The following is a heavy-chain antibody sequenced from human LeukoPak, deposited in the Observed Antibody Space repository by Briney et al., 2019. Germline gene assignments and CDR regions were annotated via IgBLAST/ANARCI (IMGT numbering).Heavy chain of an antibody. CDR1: GFTFRTYA. CDR2: ISSGSSYI. J-gene: IGHJ4*02. D-gene: IGHD2-15*01. V-gene: IGHV3-21*01. CDR3: ARDRYSGCSGGSCYPLDY. Sequence: GGSLRLSCAASGFTFRTYAMNWVRQAPGKGLEWVSSISSGSSYIYYAYSVKGRFTISRDNAKNSLYLQMNSLRAEDTAVYYCARDRYSGCSGGSCYPLDYWGQGTLVTVSS.